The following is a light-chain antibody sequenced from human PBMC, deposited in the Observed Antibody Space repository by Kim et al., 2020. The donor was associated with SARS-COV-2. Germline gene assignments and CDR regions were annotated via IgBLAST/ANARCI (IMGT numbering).Light chain of an antibody. CDR2: WAS. CDR3: QQYYSTLYT. Sequence: DIVMTQSPDSLAVSLGERATINCKSSQSILYSSNNKNYLAWYQQIPGQPPKLLIYWASIRESGVPDRFSGSGSGTDFTLTISSLQAEDVAVYYCQQYYSTLYTFGQGTKLEI. CDR1: QSILYSSNNKNY. J-gene: IGKJ2*01. V-gene: IGKV4-1*01.